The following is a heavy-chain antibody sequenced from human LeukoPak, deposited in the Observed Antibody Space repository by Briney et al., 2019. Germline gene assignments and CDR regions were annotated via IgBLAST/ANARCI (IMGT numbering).Heavy chain of an antibody. D-gene: IGHD2-8*01. CDR1: GYTFTSYG. CDR2: ISAYNGNT. V-gene: IGHV1-18*01. J-gene: IGHJ4*02. CDR3: ARGYCTNGVCYTHYTPFDY. Sequence: EASVKVSCKASGYTFTSYGISWVRQAPGQGLEWMGWISAYNGNTNYAQKLQGRVTMTTDTSTSTAYMELRSLRSDDTAVYYCARGYCTNGVCYTHYTPFDYWSQGTLVTVSS.